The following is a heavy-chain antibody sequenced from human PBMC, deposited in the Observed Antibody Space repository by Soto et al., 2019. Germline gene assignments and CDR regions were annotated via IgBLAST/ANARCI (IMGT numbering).Heavy chain of an antibody. D-gene: IGHD6-13*01. V-gene: IGHV3-33*01. J-gene: IGHJ6*02. Sequence: GGSLRLSCAASGFTFSSYGMHWVRQAPGKGLEWVAVIWYDGSNKYYADSVKGRFTISRDNSKNTLYLQMNSLRAEDTAVYYCTRDSTLIAAAGTFPHLYYYGMDVWGQGTTVTVSS. CDR3: TRDSTLIAAAGTFPHLYYYGMDV. CDR1: GFTFSSYG. CDR2: IWYDGSNK.